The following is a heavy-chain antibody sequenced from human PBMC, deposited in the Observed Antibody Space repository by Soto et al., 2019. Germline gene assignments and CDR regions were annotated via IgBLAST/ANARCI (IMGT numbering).Heavy chain of an antibody. D-gene: IGHD6-25*01. J-gene: IGHJ6*02. CDR3: ARDREAATGLVYYGMDV. V-gene: IGHV3-30-3*01. CDR2: ISYDGSNK. CDR1: GFTFSSYA. Sequence: GGSLSLSCAASGFTFSSYAMHWVRQAPGKGLEWVAVISYDGSNKYYADSVKGRFTISRDNSKNTLYLQMNSLRAEDTAVYYCARDREAATGLVYYGMDVWGQGTTVTVS.